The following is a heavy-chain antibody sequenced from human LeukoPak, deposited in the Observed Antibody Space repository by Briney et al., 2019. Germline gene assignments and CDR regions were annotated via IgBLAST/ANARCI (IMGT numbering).Heavy chain of an antibody. J-gene: IGHJ4*02. CDR1: GFTFSNYA. CDR3: ARRSGIAVAGAFDY. V-gene: IGHV3-23*01. D-gene: IGHD6-19*01. Sequence: GESLRLSCAAAGFTFSNYAMRWVRQAAGKGLEWVSGISGSGGSTYYADSVKGRFTISRDNSKTTLYLQMNSLRAEDTAVYYCARRSGIAVAGAFDYWGQETLVTVSS. CDR2: ISGSGGST.